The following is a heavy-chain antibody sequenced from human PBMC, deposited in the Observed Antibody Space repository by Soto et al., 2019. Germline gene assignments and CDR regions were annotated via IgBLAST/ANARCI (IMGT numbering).Heavy chain of an antibody. CDR1: GYTFTSYD. Sequence: ASVKVSCKASGYTFTSYDINWVRQATGQGLEWMGWMNPNSGNTGYAQKFRGRVTMTRNTSISTAYMELSSLRSEDTAVYYCARGACSGGSCPWSDYYYYMDVWGKGTKVTVSS. CDR2: MNPNSGNT. V-gene: IGHV1-8*01. D-gene: IGHD2-15*01. J-gene: IGHJ6*03. CDR3: ARGACSGGSCPWSDYYYYMDV.